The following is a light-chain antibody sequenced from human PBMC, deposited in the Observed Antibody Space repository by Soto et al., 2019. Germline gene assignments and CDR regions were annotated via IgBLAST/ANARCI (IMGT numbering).Light chain of an antibody. CDR1: SSNIGDNS. CDR2: TND. CDR3: STWDDSLNGFYV. J-gene: IGLJ1*01. Sequence: QSVLTQPPSASGTPGQRVVISCSGSSSNIGDNSVSWYQQLPGTAPKLLIYTNDQRPSGVPDRFSASKSGTSASLAISGLRSEDEADYHCSTWDDSLNGFYVFGTGTKLTVL. V-gene: IGLV1-47*01.